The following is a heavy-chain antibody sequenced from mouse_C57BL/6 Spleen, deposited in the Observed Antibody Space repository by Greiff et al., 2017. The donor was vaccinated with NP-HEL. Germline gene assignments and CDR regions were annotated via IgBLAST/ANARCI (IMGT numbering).Heavy chain of an antibody. CDR1: GYTFTSYG. Sequence: QVQLQQSGAELARPGASVKLSCKASGYTFTSYGISWVKQRTGQGLEWIGEIYPRSGNTYYNEKFKGKATLTADKSSSTAYMELRSLTSEDSAVYFCARRSFYYDYDGGYFDYWGQGTTLTVSS. CDR2: IYPRSGNT. J-gene: IGHJ2*01. CDR3: ARRSFYYDYDGGYFDY. V-gene: IGHV1-81*01. D-gene: IGHD2-4*01.